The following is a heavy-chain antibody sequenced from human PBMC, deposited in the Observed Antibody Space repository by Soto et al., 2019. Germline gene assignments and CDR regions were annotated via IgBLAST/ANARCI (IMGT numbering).Heavy chain of an antibody. V-gene: IGHV1-18*01. D-gene: IGHD2-2*02. J-gene: IGHJ3*02. Sequence: QVQLVQSGAEVKKPGASVKVSCKASGYTFTSYGISWVRQAPGQGLEWMGWISAYNGNTNYAQKLQGRVTMTTDTSTSTAYMELRSLRSDDTAVYYCARTPCSSTSCYISGYAFDIWGQGTMVTVSS. CDR1: GYTFTSYG. CDR2: ISAYNGNT. CDR3: ARTPCSSTSCYISGYAFDI.